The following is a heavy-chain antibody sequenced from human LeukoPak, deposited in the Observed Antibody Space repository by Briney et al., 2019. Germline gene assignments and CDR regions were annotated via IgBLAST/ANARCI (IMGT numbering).Heavy chain of an antibody. D-gene: IGHD3-3*01. J-gene: IGHJ6*03. CDR3: ARGITLFGVVIIKNYYMDV. Sequence: SETLSLTCTVSGGSISSSSYYWGWIRQPPGKGLEWIGSIYYSGSTYYNPSLKSRVTMSVDTSKNQFSLKLSSVTAADTAVYYCARGITLFGVVIIKNYYMDVWGKGTTVTVSS. CDR2: IYYSGST. CDR1: GGSISSSSYY. V-gene: IGHV4-39*07.